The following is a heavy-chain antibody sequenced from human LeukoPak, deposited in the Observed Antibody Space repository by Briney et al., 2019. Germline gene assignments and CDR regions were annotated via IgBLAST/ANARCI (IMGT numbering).Heavy chain of an antibody. D-gene: IGHD2-21*02. CDR3: ARPPAYCAGDCYAFDI. V-gene: IGHV5-51*01. J-gene: IGHJ3*02. CDR2: IYPGDSDT. CDR1: GYSFTTYW. Sequence: GEPLKISCKGSGYSFTTYWIGWVRQMPGKGLEWMGIIYPGDSDTRYSPSFQGQVTISADKSISTAYLQWSSLKASDTAIYYCARPPAYCAGDCYAFDIWGQGTMVTVSS.